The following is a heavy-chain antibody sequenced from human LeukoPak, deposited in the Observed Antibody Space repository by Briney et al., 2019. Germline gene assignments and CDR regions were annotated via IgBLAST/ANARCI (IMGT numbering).Heavy chain of an antibody. D-gene: IGHD3-10*01. J-gene: IGHJ6*02. CDR2: ISSSGSTI. CDR3: ARVGEFGITMVRGVGYGMDV. Sequence: GGSLRLSCAASGFTFSDYYMSWIRQAPGKGLEWVSYISSSGSTIYYADSVKGRFTISRDNAKNSLYLQMSSLRAEDTAVYYCARVGEFGITMVRGVGYGMDVWGQGTTVTVSS. V-gene: IGHV3-11*01. CDR1: GFTFSDYY.